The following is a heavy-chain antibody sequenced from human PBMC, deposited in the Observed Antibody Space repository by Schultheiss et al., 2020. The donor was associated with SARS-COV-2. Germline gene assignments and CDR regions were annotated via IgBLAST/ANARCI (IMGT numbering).Heavy chain of an antibody. Sequence: GGSPRLSCAASGFTFSSYAMSWVRQAPGKGLEWVSAISGSGGSTYYADSVKGRFTISRDNSKNTLYLQMNSLRAEDTAVYYCARRARYSSGWPDYWGQGTLVTVSS. D-gene: IGHD6-19*01. J-gene: IGHJ4*02. CDR3: ARRARYSSGWPDY. CDR1: GFTFSSYA. V-gene: IGHV3-23*01. CDR2: ISGSGGST.